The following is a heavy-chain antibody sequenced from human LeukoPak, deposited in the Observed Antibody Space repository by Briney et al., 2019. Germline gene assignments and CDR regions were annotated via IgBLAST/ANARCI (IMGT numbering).Heavy chain of an antibody. V-gene: IGHV4-59*01. Sequence: MASETLSLTCTVSGGSISSYYWSWIRQPPGKGLEWIGYIYYSGSTNYNPSLKSRVTISVDTSKNQFSLKLSSVTAADTAVYYCARKPERYYYGSGSPLYFDYWGQGTLVTVSS. CDR3: ARKPERYYYGSGSPLYFDY. J-gene: IGHJ4*02. CDR2: IYYSGST. CDR1: GGSISSYY. D-gene: IGHD3-10*01.